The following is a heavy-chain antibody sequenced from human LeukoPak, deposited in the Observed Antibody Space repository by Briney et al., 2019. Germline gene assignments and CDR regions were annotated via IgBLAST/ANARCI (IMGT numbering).Heavy chain of an antibody. Sequence: GASVKVSCKASGYTFTSYDINWVRQATGQGLEWMGWMNPNSGNTGYAQKFQGRVTMTRNTPISTAYMELSSLRSEDTAVYYCARGGALLLWFGELFRKYNWFDPWGQGTLVTVSS. CDR1: GYTFTSYD. D-gene: IGHD3-10*01. CDR3: ARGGALLLWFGELFRKYNWFDP. V-gene: IGHV1-8*01. J-gene: IGHJ5*02. CDR2: MNPNSGNT.